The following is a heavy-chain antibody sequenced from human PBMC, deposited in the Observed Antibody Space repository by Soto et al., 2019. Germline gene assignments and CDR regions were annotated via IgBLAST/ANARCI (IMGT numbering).Heavy chain of an antibody. CDR2: IYHSGST. CDR1: GGSISSGGYS. Sequence: QLQLQESGSGLVKPSQTLSLTCAVSGGSISSGGYSWSWIRQPPGKGLEWIGYIYHSGSTYYNPSLKSRVTISVDRSKNQFSLKLSSVTAADTAVYYCARGGATVTDYYFDYWGQGTLVTVSS. D-gene: IGHD4-4*01. V-gene: IGHV4-30-2*01. CDR3: ARGGATVTDYYFDY. J-gene: IGHJ4*02.